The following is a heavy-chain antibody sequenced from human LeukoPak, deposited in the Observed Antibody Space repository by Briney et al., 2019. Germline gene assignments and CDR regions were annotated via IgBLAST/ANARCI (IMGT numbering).Heavy chain of an antibody. Sequence: PGGSLRLSCAASGFIFNSYAMHWVRQAPGKGLEWVAVISYDGSTEYYADSVKGRFTISRDNAKNSLYLQMNSLRAEDTAVFYCARDLEDYNNYGELGIWGQGTLVTVSS. CDR3: ARDLEDYNNYGELGI. CDR1: GFIFNSYA. J-gene: IGHJ4*02. D-gene: IGHD4-11*01. CDR2: ISYDGSTE. V-gene: IGHV3-30*04.